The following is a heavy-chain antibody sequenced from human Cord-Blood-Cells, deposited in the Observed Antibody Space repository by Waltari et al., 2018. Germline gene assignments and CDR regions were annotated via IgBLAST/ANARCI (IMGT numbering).Heavy chain of an antibody. J-gene: IGHJ3*02. CDR2: IYYSGST. V-gene: IGHV4-59*01. CDR1: GGSISSYY. CDR3: ARVRVVVPAAETDAFDI. D-gene: IGHD2-2*01. Sequence: QVQLQESGPGLVKPSETLSLTCTVSGGSISSYYWSWIRQPPGKGLEWIGYIYYSGSTNYSPSLKSRVTISVDTAKNQFSLKLSSVTAADTAVYYCARVRVVVPAAETDAFDIWGQGTMVTVSS.